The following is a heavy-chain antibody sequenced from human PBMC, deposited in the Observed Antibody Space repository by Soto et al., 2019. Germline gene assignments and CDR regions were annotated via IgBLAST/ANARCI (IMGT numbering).Heavy chain of an antibody. J-gene: IGHJ6*02. CDR2: IIPIFGTA. CDR3: ARGVAAAGKPPGSYYYYGMDV. V-gene: IGHV1-69*13. Sequence: SVKVSCKASGGTFSSYAISWVRQAPGQGLEWMGGIIPIFGTANYAQKFQGRVTITADESTSTAYMELSSLRSEDTAVYYCARGVAAAGKPPGSYYYYGMDVWGQGTTVTVSS. CDR1: GGTFSSYA. D-gene: IGHD6-13*01.